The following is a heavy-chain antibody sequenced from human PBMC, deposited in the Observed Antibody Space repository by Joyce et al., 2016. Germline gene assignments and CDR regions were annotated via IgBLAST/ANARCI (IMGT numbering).Heavy chain of an antibody. J-gene: IGHJ6*03. Sequence: EVQLVESGGGLVQPGGSLRLSCAASGFTFNTYRMNWVRQVPGKGLEWVSYISRSSNTIYYVDSVKGRFTISRDNAKNSLYLQMNSLRAEDTAVYFCARATSYYFYYYMDVWGKGTTVTVSS. CDR3: ARATSYYFYYYMDV. CDR2: ISRSSNTI. CDR1: GFTFNTYR. V-gene: IGHV3-48*01.